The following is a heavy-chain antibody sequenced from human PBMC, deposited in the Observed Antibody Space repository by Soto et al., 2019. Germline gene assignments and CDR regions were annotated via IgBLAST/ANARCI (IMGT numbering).Heavy chain of an antibody. CDR1: GYTFSDNG. CDR3: ARDPHEFWTSYWFDP. Sequence: GASVKVSCKASGYTFSDNGISWVRQAPGKGLEWIGWISTYTGRTNYAQKFQGRVTLTTDTSTSTAYMELRSLRSDDTAIYYCARDPHEFWTSYWFDPWGQGTPVNVS. J-gene: IGHJ5*02. V-gene: IGHV1-18*04. D-gene: IGHD3-3*01. CDR2: ISTYTGRT.